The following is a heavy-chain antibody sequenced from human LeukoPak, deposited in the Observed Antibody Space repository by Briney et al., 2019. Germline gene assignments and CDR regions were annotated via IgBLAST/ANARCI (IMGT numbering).Heavy chain of an antibody. CDR1: GYTFTSYA. CDR2: INTNTGNP. J-gene: IGHJ4*02. CDR3: ARDNGDGMIVVVIDY. Sequence: ASVKVSCNASGYTFTSYAMNWVRQAPGQGLEWMGWINTNTGNPTYAQGFTGRFVFSLDTSVSTAYLQISSLKAEDTAVYYCARDNGDGMIVVVIDYSGQGTLVTVSS. V-gene: IGHV7-4-1*02. D-gene: IGHD3-22*01.